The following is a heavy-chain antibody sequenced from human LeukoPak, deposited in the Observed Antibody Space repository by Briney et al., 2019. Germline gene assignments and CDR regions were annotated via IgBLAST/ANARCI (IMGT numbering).Heavy chain of an antibody. V-gene: IGHV3-21*01. J-gene: IGHJ4*02. D-gene: IGHD4-11*01. CDR3: ASRPPYTVTQPFDY. CDR2: ISSSSSYI. Sequence: GGSLRLSCAASGFTFSSYWMHWVRQAPGKGLEWVSSISSSSSYIYYADSVKGRFTISRDNAKNSLYLQVNSLRAEDTAVYYCASRPPYTVTQPFDYWGQGTLVTVSS. CDR1: GFTFSSYW.